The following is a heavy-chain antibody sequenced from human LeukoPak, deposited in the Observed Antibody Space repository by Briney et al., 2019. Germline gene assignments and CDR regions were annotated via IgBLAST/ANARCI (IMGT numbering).Heavy chain of an antibody. Sequence: PGGSLRLSCAASRFTFSTYFMHWVRQAPGKGLEWVAVIASDGSHTFYVESVKGRFTISRDNSKNTLYLQMNSLRAEDTAVYFCARERQDTIVHSGAFDIWGQGTIVTVSS. CDR1: RFTFSTYF. J-gene: IGHJ3*02. CDR3: ARERQDTIVHSGAFDI. V-gene: IGHV3-30-3*01. CDR2: IASDGSHT. D-gene: IGHD3-10*01.